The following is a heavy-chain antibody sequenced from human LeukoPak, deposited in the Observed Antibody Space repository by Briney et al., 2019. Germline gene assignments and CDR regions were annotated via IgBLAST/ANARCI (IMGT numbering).Heavy chain of an antibody. CDR1: GYTFTSYG. CDR2: ISAYNGNT. D-gene: IGHD3-9*01. CDR3: ARDRYDILTGYSNDAFDI. Sequence: ASVKVSCKASGYTFTSYGISWVRQAPGQGLEWMGWISAYNGNTNYAQKLQGRVTMTTDTSTSTAYMELRSLRSDDTAVYYCARDRYDILTGYSNDAFDIWGQGTMDTVSS. J-gene: IGHJ3*02. V-gene: IGHV1-18*01.